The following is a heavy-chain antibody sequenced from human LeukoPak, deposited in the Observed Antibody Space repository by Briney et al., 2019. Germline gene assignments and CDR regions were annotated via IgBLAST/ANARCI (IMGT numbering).Heavy chain of an antibody. V-gene: IGHV4-39*01. CDR1: GGSISGSSYY. Sequence: SETLSLTCSVSGGSISGSSYYWGWIRQPPGKGLEWIGSIYYSGITYYNPSLKSRVTVAVDTSKNQFSLKLSSVTAADTAVYYCARLYSSGWHVPAYWGQGTLVTVSS. J-gene: IGHJ4*02. CDR3: ARLYSSGWHVPAY. D-gene: IGHD6-19*01. CDR2: IYYSGIT.